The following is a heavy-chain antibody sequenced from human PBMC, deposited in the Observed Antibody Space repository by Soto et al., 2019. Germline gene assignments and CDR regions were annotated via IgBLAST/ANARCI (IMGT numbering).Heavy chain of an antibody. Sequence: QVQLQESGPGLVKPSQTLSLTCTVSGGSISTVDYWWSWIRQSPDMGLEWIGHIYDGGRTYNNPSLESRITRSVDTSTSQLSLQLSSVGAADTAVYYCARGPSEDNVDSWSQGTLVTVSS. D-gene: IGHD1-1*01. CDR3: ARGPSEDNVDS. CDR2: IYDGGRT. J-gene: IGHJ4*02. CDR1: GGSISTVDYW. V-gene: IGHV4-30-4*01.